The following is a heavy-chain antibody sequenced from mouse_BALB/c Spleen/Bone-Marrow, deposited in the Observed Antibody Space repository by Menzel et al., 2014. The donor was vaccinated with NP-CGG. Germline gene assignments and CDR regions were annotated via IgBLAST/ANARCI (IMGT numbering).Heavy chain of an antibody. Sequence: VHVKQSGAELVKPGASVKLSCTASGFNIKDTYMHWVKQRPEQGPEWIGRIDPANGNTKYDPKIQGKATITADTSSNTAYLQLSSLTSEDTAVYYCARGIFLYGNFLLDYWGQGTSVTVSS. CDR2: IDPANGNT. CDR3: ARGIFLYGNFLLDY. D-gene: IGHD2-10*02. J-gene: IGHJ4*01. V-gene: IGHV14-3*02. CDR1: GFNIKDTY.